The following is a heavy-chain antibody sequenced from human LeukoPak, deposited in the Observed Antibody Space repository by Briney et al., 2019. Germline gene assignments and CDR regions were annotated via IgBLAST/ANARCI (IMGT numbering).Heavy chain of an antibody. V-gene: IGHV3-23*01. CDR3: AKEYYDILTGLNEFDY. J-gene: IGHJ4*02. D-gene: IGHD3-9*01. CDR1: GFTFSSYG. Sequence: GGTLRLSCAASGFTFSSYGMSWVRQAPGKGLEWVSAISGSGGSTYYADSVKGRFTISRDNSKNTLYLQMNSLGAEDTAVYYCAKEYYDILTGLNEFDYWGQGTLVTVSS. CDR2: ISGSGGST.